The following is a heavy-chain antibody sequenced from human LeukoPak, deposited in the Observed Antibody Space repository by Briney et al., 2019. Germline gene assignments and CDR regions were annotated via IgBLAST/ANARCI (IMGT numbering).Heavy chain of an antibody. Sequence: ASVKVSCKASGYTFTSYGTSWVRQAPGQGLEWMGWISAYNGNTNYAQKLQGRVTMTTDTSTSTAYMELRSLRSDDTAVYYCARDWSSMVRGVFDYWGQGTLVTVSS. D-gene: IGHD3-10*01. CDR2: ISAYNGNT. J-gene: IGHJ4*02. CDR1: GYTFTSYG. V-gene: IGHV1-18*01. CDR3: ARDWSSMVRGVFDY.